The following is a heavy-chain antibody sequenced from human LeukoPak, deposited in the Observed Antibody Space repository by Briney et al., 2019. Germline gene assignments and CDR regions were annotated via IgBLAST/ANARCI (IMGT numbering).Heavy chain of an antibody. J-gene: IGHJ4*02. CDR1: GYAFTSYG. Sequence: GASVKVSCKASGYAFTSYGISWVRQAPGQGLEWMGWISAYNGNTNYAQKLQGRVTMTTDKSTSTAYMELRSLRSDDTAVYYCARAYYYDSSGYYYVRFGLDYWGQGTLVTVSS. V-gene: IGHV1-18*01. D-gene: IGHD3-22*01. CDR3: ARAYYYDSSGYYYVRFGLDY. CDR2: ISAYNGNT.